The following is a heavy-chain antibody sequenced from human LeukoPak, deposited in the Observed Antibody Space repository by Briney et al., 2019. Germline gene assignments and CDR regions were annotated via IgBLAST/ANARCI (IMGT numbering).Heavy chain of an antibody. CDR2: IDWDDDK. Sequence: SGPTLVNPTQTLTLTCTFSGFSLSTSGMCVSWIRQPPGKALEWLARIDWDDDKYYSTSLKTRLTISKDTSKNQVVLTMTNMDPVDTATYYCARIQVVTAPYYYYYYMDAWGKGTTVTVSS. D-gene: IGHD2-21*02. J-gene: IGHJ6*03. CDR1: GFSLSTSGMC. CDR3: ARIQVVTAPYYYYYYMDA. V-gene: IGHV2-70*11.